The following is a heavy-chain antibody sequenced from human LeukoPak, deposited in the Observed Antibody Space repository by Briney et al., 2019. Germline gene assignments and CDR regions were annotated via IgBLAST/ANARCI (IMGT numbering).Heavy chain of an antibody. V-gene: IGHV4-4*02. CDR1: GGSISSSNW. Sequence: SGTLSLTCAVSGGSISSSNWWSWVRQPPGKGLEWIGEIYHSGSTNYNPSLKSRVTISVDKSKNQFSLNLSSVTAADTAVYYCARDTRTGSSWYFDLWGRGTLVTVSS. D-gene: IGHD3/OR15-3a*01. J-gene: IGHJ2*01. CDR3: ARDTRTGSSWYFDL. CDR2: IYHSGST.